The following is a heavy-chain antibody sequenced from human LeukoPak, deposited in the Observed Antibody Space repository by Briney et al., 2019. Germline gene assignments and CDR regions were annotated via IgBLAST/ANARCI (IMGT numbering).Heavy chain of an antibody. Sequence: ASVNVSCKASGYTFTGYYMHWVRLAPGRGLEWMGWISSYNGGADYAQKLQGRVTMTTDTSTSTTYMELRSLRSDDTAVYYCARQKKQTTAIDFWGQGTLVTVSS. CDR2: ISSYNGGA. D-gene: IGHD6-25*01. CDR3: ARQKKQTTAIDF. V-gene: IGHV1-18*04. J-gene: IGHJ4*02. CDR1: GYTFTGYY.